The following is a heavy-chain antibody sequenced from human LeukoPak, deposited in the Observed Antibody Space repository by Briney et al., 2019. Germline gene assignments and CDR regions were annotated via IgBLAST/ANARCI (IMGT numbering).Heavy chain of an antibody. Sequence: SVKASCKASGGTFSSYAISWVRQAPGQGLEWMGRIIPILGIANYAQKFQGRVTITADKSTSTAYMELSSLRSEDTAVYYCARDPFSEMATPHGAFDIWGQGTMVTVSS. V-gene: IGHV1-69*04. CDR1: GGTFSSYA. CDR2: IIPILGIA. D-gene: IGHD5-24*01. CDR3: ARDPFSEMATPHGAFDI. J-gene: IGHJ3*02.